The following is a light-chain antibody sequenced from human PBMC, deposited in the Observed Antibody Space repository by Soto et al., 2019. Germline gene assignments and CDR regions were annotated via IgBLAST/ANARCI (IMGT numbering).Light chain of an antibody. CDR3: QQYGSSQFT. V-gene: IGKV3-20*01. CDR2: GAS. CDR1: QSVSSSY. Sequence: IVLTQSPGTLSLSPGERATLSCMASQSVSSSYLAWYQQKPGRAPSLLIYGASSRATGIPDRFSGSGSGTDFTLTISRLEREDFVVYYCQQYGSSQFTFGPGTQGDIK. J-gene: IGKJ3*01.